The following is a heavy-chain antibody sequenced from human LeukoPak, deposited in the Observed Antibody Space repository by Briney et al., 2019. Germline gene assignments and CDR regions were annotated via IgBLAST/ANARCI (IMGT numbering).Heavy chain of an antibody. CDR3: ARFLGSGWSRVAFDAFDI. J-gene: IGHJ3*02. V-gene: IGHV4-59*01. D-gene: IGHD6-19*01. CDR1: GGSISSYY. CDR2: IYYSGST. Sequence: SETLSLTCTVSGGSISSYYWSWIRQPPGKGLEWIGYIYYSGSTNYNPSLKSRVTISVDTSKNQFSLKLSSVTAADTAAYYCARFLGSGWSRVAFDAFDIWGQGTMVTVSS.